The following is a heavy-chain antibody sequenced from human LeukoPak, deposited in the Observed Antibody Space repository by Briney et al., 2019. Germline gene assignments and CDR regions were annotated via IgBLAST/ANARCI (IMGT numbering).Heavy chain of an antibody. D-gene: IGHD5-24*01. CDR2: MNPNSGNT. CDR3: ARCVRSRSGYKAYYFHY. V-gene: IGHV1-8*01. Sequence: ASVKVSCKASGYTFTSYDINWVRQATGQGLEWMGWMNPNSGNTGYAQKFQGRVTMTRNTSISTAYMELSSLRSEDTAVYYCARCVRSRSGYKAYYFHYWPQKTLDTVSS. J-gene: IGHJ4*02. CDR1: GYTFTSYD.